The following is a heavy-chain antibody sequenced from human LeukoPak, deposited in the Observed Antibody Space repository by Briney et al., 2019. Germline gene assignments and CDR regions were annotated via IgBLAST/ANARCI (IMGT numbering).Heavy chain of an antibody. CDR2: IYTSGST. D-gene: IGHD6-13*01. CDR3: ARGQVGSSWYFGAGDYYYYYMDV. Sequence: SETLSLTCTVSGGSISSGSYSWSWIRQPAGKGLEWIGRIYTSGSTKYNPSLKSRVTISVDTSKDQFSLKLSSVTAADTAVYYCARGQVGSSWYFGAGDYYYYYMDVWGKGTTVTISS. J-gene: IGHJ6*03. CDR1: GGSISSGSYS. V-gene: IGHV4-61*02.